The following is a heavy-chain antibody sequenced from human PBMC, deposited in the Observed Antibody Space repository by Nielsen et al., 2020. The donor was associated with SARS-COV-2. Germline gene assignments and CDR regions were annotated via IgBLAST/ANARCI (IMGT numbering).Heavy chain of an antibody. CDR1: GGTFSSYA. D-gene: IGHD2-15*01. V-gene: IGHV1-69*13. Sequence: SVKVSCKASGGTFSSYAISWVRQAPGQGLERMGGIIPIFGTANYAQKFQGRVTITADESTSTAYMELSSLRSEDTAVYYCARGGGNHYYYYMDVWGKGTTFTVSS. J-gene: IGHJ6*03. CDR2: IIPIFGTA. CDR3: ARGGGNHYYYYMDV.